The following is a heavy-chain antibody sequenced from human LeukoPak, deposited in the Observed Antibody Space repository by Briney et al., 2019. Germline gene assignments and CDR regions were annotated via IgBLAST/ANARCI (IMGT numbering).Heavy chain of an antibody. CDR2: ISPNSGGT. J-gene: IGHJ4*02. CDR1: GYTFTGYY. Sequence: ASVKVSCKASGYTFTGYYMHWVRQAPGQGLEWMGWISPNSGGTNFAQKFQGRVTMTRDTSISTAYMELSRLRSDDTAVFYCARGAGVGDTEFDYWGQGSLVTVSS. CDR3: ARGAGVGDTEFDY. D-gene: IGHD1-26*01. V-gene: IGHV1-2*02.